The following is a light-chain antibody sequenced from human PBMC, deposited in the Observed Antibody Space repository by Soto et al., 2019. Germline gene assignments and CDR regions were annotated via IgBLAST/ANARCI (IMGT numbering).Light chain of an antibody. CDR3: QQYASSPLT. Sequence: EIVLTQSPATLSVSPGERATLSCRASQSVSSNLAWYQQKPGQAPRLLIYGASARATGIPDRFSGSGSGTDFTLTISRLEPEDFALYFCQQYASSPLTFGQGTKVDIK. CDR1: QSVSSN. CDR2: GAS. V-gene: IGKV3-20*01. J-gene: IGKJ1*01.